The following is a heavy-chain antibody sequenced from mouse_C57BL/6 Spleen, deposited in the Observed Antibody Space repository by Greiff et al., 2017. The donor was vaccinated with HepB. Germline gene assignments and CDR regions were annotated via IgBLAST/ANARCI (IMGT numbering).Heavy chain of an antibody. D-gene: IGHD3-2*02. V-gene: IGHV1-85*01. CDR1: GYAFTNYL. CDR2: IYPRDGST. CDR3: ARSATAQATHFDY. J-gene: IGHJ2*01. Sequence: VKLVESGAELVRPGTSVKVSCKASGYAFTNYLIEWVKQRPGQGLEWIGWIYPRDGSTKYNEKFKGKATFTVDTSSSTAYMELHSLTSEDSAVYFCARSATAQATHFDYWGQGTTLTVSS.